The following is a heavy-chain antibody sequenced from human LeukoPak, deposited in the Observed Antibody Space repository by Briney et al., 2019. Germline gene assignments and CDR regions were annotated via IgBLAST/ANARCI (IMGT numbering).Heavy chain of an antibody. CDR2: IYFSGHT. Sequence: PDALSLMCTASRNYLNDYYGSRIRQSPGKRLEWIGYIYFSGHTNYSPPLKSRVTMSLDAPRDHFSLQLNSVTAADTAVYYCARGHGHSGYSLAYWGQGILVTASS. CDR1: RNYLNDYY. CDR3: ARGHGHSGYSLAY. J-gene: IGHJ4*02. D-gene: IGHD5-12*01. V-gene: IGHV4-59*01.